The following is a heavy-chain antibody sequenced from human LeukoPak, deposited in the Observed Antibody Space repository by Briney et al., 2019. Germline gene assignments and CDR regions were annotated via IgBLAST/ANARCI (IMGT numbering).Heavy chain of an antibody. D-gene: IGHD3-10*01. CDR1: GGSISSTNYY. Sequence: SETLSLTCTVSGGSISSTNYYWGWIRQPPGKGLEWIANIYYSGSTYYNPSLKSRVTISVDTSKNQFSLKLSSVTAADTAVYYCARGRGYYYYMDVWGKGTTVTVSS. V-gene: IGHV4-39*07. CDR2: IYYSGST. J-gene: IGHJ6*03. CDR3: ARGRGYYYYMDV.